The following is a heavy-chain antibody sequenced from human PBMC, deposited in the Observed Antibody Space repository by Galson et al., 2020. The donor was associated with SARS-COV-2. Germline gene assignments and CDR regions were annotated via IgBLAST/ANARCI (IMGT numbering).Heavy chain of an antibody. CDR2: IKQDGSEK. CDR1: GFTFSSYW. CDR3: ARDNYYYGMDV. V-gene: IGHV3-7*01. Sequence: GESLKISCAASGFTFSSYWMSWVRQAPGKGLEWVANIKQDGSEKDYVDSVKGRFTISRDNAKNSLYLQMNSLSAEDTAVYYCARDNYYYGMDVWGQGTTVTVSS. J-gene: IGHJ6*02.